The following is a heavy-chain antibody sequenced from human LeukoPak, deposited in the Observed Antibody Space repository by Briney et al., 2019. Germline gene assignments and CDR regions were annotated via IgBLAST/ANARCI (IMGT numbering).Heavy chain of an antibody. V-gene: IGHV1-2*02. CDR1: GYTFTGYY. CDR3: ARDREDYYDSSGYPLEYNWFDP. Sequence: ASVKVSCKASGYTFTGYYMHWVRQAPGQGLEWMGWINPNSGGTNYAQKFQDRVTMTRYNAISTAYMGLSRLRSDDTAVYYCARDREDYYDSSGYPLEYNWFDPWGQGTLVTVSS. J-gene: IGHJ5*02. D-gene: IGHD3-22*01. CDR2: INPNSGGT.